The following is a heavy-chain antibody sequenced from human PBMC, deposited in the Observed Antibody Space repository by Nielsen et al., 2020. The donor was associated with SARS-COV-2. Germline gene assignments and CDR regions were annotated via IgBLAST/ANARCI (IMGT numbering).Heavy chain of an antibody. CDR3: AKVRHGYSYGFDY. CDR1: GFIFSSYA. J-gene: IGHJ4*02. D-gene: IGHD5-18*01. CDR2: ISWNSGSI. Sequence: GGSLRLSCTASGFIFSSYAMSWVRQAPGKGLEWVSGISWNSGSIGYADSAKGRFTISRDNAKNSLYLQMNSLRAEDTAVYYCAKVRHGYSYGFDYWGQGTLVTVSS. V-gene: IGHV3-9*01.